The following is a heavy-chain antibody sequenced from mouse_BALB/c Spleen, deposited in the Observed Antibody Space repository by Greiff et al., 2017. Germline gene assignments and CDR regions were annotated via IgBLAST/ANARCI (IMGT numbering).Heavy chain of an antibody. J-gene: IGHJ3*01. D-gene: IGHD2-12*01. Sequence: QVQLQQPGAELVKPGASVKLSCKASGYTFTSYWMHWVKQRPGQGLEWIGEIDPSDSYTNYNEKFKGKATLTADTSSSTAYMQLSSLTSEDSAIYYCASPYSHDRAWFAYWGQGTLVTVSA. V-gene: IGHV1-69*02. CDR1: GYTFTSYW. CDR2: IDPSDSYT. CDR3: ASPYSHDRAWFAY.